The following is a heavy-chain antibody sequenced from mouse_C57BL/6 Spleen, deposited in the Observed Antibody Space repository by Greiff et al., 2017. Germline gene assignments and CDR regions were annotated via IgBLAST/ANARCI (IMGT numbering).Heavy chain of an antibody. J-gene: IGHJ4*01. D-gene: IGHD4-1*01. CDR3: AREVSGTYYAIAY. CDR1: GYAFSSSW. CDR2: IYPGSGDT. V-gene: IGHV1-82*01. Sequence: QVQLQQSGPELVKPGASVKISCKASGYAFSSSWMNWVKQRPGKGLEWIGRIYPGSGDTNYNGKFKGKATLTADKSSSTAYMQLSSLTSEDSAVYFCAREVSGTYYAIAYWGQGTSVTVSS.